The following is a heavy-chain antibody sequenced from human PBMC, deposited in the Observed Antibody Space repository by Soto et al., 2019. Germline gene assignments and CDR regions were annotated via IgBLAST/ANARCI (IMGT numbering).Heavy chain of an antibody. D-gene: IGHD3-9*01. V-gene: IGHV4-59*01. CDR2: IYYSGST. CDR1: GGSISSYY. Sequence: SETLSLTCTVSGGSISSYYWSWIRQPPGKGLEWIGYIYYSGSTNYNPSLKSRVTISVDTSKNQFSLKLSSVTAADTAVYYCARVLSPSGYYFDYWGQGTLVTVSS. J-gene: IGHJ4*02. CDR3: ARVLSPSGYYFDY.